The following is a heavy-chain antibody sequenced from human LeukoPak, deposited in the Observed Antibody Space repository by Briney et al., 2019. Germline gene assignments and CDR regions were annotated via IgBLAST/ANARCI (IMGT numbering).Heavy chain of an antibody. Sequence: GGSLGLSCAASGFTFSSYAMHWVRQAPGKGLEWVAVISYDGSNKYYADSVKGRFTISRDNSKNTLYLQMNSLRAEDTAVYYCALPGYDSSGYYYFDYWGQGTLVTVSS. V-gene: IGHV3-30-3*01. CDR2: ISYDGSNK. D-gene: IGHD3-22*01. J-gene: IGHJ4*02. CDR1: GFTFSSYA. CDR3: ALPGYDSSGYYYFDY.